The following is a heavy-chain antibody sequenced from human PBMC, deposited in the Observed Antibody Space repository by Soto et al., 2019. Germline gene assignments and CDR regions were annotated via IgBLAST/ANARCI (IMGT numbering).Heavy chain of an antibody. V-gene: IGHV3-21*01. D-gene: IGHD4-17*01. CDR2: ISSSSSYI. Sequence: EVQLVESGGGLVKPGGSLRLSCAASGFTFSSYSMNWVRQAPGKGLEWVSSISSSSSYIYYADSVKGRFTISRDNAKNSLYLQRNSLRAEDTAVYYCARESTLYGGNPHAYWGQGTLVTVSS. CDR1: GFTFSSYS. J-gene: IGHJ4*02. CDR3: ARESTLYGGNPHAY.